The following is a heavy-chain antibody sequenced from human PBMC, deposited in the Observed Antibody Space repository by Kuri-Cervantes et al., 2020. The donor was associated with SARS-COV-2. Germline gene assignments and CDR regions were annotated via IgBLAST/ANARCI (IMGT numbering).Heavy chain of an antibody. CDR3: ARALKPILTRLGY. CDR2: IIPIFGTA. CDR1: GGTFSSYA. D-gene: IGHD3-9*01. J-gene: IGHJ4*02. V-gene: IGHV1-69*05. Sequence: SVKVSCKASGGTFSSYAISWVRQAPGQGLEWMGGIIPIFGTANYAQKFQGRVTITTDESTSTAYMELSRLRSDDTAVYYCARALKPILTRLGYWGQGTLVTVSS.